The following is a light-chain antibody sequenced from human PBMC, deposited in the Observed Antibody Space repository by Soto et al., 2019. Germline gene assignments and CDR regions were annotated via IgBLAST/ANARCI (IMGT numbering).Light chain of an antibody. J-gene: IGLJ3*02. CDR2: EGS. V-gene: IGLV2-23*01. CDR3: CSYAGSRV. CDR1: SSDVGSYTL. Sequence: QSVLTQPASVSGSPGQSITISCTGTSSDVGSYTLVSWYQQHPGKAPKLMIYEGSKRPSGVPNRFAGSKSGNTAYLTISGLQAEDEADYYCCSYAGSRVFGGGTQLTVL.